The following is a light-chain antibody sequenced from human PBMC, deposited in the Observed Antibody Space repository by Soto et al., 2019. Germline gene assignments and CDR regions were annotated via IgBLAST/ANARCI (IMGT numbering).Light chain of an antibody. CDR3: QQLNSYPLT. J-gene: IGKJ4*01. CDR2: AAS. V-gene: IGKV1-9*01. CDR1: QGISSY. Sequence: IQLTHSPSSLSASVGYRVTITCRASQGISSYLAWYQQKPGKAPKLLIYAASTLQSGVPSRFSGSGSGTDFTLTISSLQPEDFATYYCQQLNSYPLTFGGGTKVDIK.